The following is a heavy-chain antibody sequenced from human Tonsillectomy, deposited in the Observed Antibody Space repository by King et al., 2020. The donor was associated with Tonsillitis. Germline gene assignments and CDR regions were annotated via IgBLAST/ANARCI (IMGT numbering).Heavy chain of an antibody. CDR3: VPGWFGESIHYYHGLDV. D-gene: IGHD3-10*01. V-gene: IGHV3-21*01. Sequence: VQLVESGGGLVKPGGSLRLSCAASGFTFSSYSMNWVRQAPGKGLEWVSSISSSSSYIYYADSVKGRFTISRDNARNSLYLQMNSLRAEDTAVYYCVPGWFGESIHYYHGLDVWGQGTTVIVSS. CDR2: ISSSSSYI. J-gene: IGHJ6*02. CDR1: GFTFSSYS.